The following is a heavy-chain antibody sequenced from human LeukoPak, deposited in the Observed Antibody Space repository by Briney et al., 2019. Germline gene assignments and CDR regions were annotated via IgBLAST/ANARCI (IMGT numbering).Heavy chain of an antibody. D-gene: IGHD1-1*01. CDR2: ISLTGRT. V-gene: IGHV4-4*02. CDR3: SRETEPFCPFGH. J-gene: IGHJ4*02. Sequence: PSGTLSLTCGVSGGSITTTNYWSWVRQPPGQGLEWIGEISLTGRTNYNPSLKSRVNISIDESKNHLYLNLASVTAADTAVYYCSRETEPFCPFGHWGQGTLVAVTS. CDR1: GGSITTTNY.